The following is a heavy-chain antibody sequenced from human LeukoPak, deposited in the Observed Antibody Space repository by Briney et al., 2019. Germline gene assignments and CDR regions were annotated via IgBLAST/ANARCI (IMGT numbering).Heavy chain of an antibody. D-gene: IGHD3-22*01. CDR3: ASGHYYDSSGYLMEPYNWSDP. CDR1: GGSISGYH. CDR2: IYYSGSS. V-gene: IGHV4-59*12. Sequence: PSETLSLTCNVSGGSISGYHWSWIRQPPGKGLEWLGYIYYSGSSNYNPSLKSRVTISADTSKNQFSLKLSSVTAADTAVYYCASGHYYDSSGYLMEPYNWSDPWGQGTLVTVSS. J-gene: IGHJ5*02.